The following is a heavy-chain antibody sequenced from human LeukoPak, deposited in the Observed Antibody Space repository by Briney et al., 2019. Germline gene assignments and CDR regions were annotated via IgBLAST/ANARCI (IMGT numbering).Heavy chain of an antibody. CDR2: IWYDGSNK. CDR3: ARGSSGWHLSLDY. CDR1: GFTFSSYG. D-gene: IGHD3-10*01. Sequence: GESLRLSCAASGFTFSSYGMHWVRQAPGKGLEWVAVIWYDGSNKYYADSVKGRFTISRDNSKNTLYLQMNSLRAEDTAVYYCARGSSGWHLSLDYWGQGTLVTVSS. V-gene: IGHV3-33*01. J-gene: IGHJ4*02.